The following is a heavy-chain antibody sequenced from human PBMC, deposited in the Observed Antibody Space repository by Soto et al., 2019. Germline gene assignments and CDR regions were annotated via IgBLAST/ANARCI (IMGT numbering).Heavy chain of an antibody. V-gene: IGHV4-61*01. CDR1: GGPVNSDSHN. J-gene: IGHJ4*02. CDR3: AREYANSPEAFDF. CDR2: IYYTGST. D-gene: IGHD2-2*01. Sequence: SETLSLTCTVSGGPVNSDSHNWSWIRQPPGKGLEWIGYIYYTGSTNHNPSLKSRVTISLDTSRNQFSLKLSSVTAADTAVFYCAREYANSPEAFDFWGQGALVTVSS.